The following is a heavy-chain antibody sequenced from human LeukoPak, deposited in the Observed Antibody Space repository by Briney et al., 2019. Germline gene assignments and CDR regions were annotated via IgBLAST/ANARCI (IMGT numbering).Heavy chain of an antibody. D-gene: IGHD6-19*01. Sequence: GGSLRLSCAASGFTFSSYATHWVRQAPGKGLEWVAVISYDGSNKYYADSVKGRFTISRDNSKNTLYLQMNSLRAEDTAVYYCARDRLAVAELDYWGQGTLVTVSS. CDR2: ISYDGSNK. CDR3: ARDRLAVAELDY. CDR1: GFTFSSYA. J-gene: IGHJ4*02. V-gene: IGHV3-30-3*01.